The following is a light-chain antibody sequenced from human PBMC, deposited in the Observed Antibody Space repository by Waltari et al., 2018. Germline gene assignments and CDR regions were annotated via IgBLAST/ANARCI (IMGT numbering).Light chain of an antibody. CDR3: QHYVRLPVT. V-gene: IGKV3-20*01. J-gene: IGKJ1*01. Sequence: IVLTQSPGTLSLSPGARATLSCRASQSVGTFLVWYQQKPGQAPRLLIQGASARATGTPDRFSGSGSGTDFSLTISRLEPEDFAVYYCQHYVRLPVTFGQGTKVEI. CDR2: GAS. CDR1: QSVGTF.